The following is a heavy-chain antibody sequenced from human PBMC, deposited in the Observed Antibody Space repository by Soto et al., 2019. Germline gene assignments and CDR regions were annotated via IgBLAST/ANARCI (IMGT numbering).Heavy chain of an antibody. J-gene: IGHJ6*02. CDR2: INPNSGGT. CDR1: GYTFTGYY. CDR3: AREGSGGVAAAGTYYYGMDV. Sequence: ASVKVSCKASGYTFTGYYMHWVRQAPGQGLEWMGWINPNSGGTNYAQKFQGRVTMTRDTSISTAYMELSRLRSDDTAVYYCAREGSGGVAAAGTYYYGMDVWGQGTTVTSP. V-gene: IGHV1-2*02. D-gene: IGHD6-13*01.